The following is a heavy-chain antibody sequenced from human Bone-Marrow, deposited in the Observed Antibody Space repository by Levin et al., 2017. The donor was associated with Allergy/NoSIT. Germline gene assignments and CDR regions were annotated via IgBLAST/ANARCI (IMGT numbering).Heavy chain of an antibody. Sequence: GESLKISCKVSGYTLTELSIYWVRQAPGKGLEWMGGFDSEDDAIIYAQKVQGRVTMTEDRSTDTAYMELSSLRSEDTAVYYCATDLGDTRSPLPLGQYYGLDVWGQGTTVTVSS. J-gene: IGHJ6*02. CDR3: ATDLGDTRSPLPLGQYYGLDV. V-gene: IGHV1-24*01. CDR1: GYTLTELS. CDR2: FDSEDDAI. D-gene: IGHD3-16*01.